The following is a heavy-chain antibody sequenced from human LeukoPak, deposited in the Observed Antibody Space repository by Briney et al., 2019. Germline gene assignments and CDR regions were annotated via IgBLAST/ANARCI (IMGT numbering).Heavy chain of an antibody. D-gene: IGHD1-26*01. CDR1: GGSISSSNW. CDR3: ARGRVGATSLGFDY. V-gene: IGHV4-4*02. J-gene: IGHJ4*02. Sequence: SETLSLTCAVSGGSISSSNWWSWVRPPPGKGLEWIGRIYTSGSTNYNPSLKSRVTISVDTSKNQFSLKLSSVTAADTAVYYCARGRVGATSLGFDYWGQGTLVTVSS. CDR2: IYTSGST.